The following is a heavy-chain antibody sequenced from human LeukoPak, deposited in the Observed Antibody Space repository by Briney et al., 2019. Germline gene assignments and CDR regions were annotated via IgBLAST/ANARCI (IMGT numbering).Heavy chain of an antibody. V-gene: IGHV1-2*02. J-gene: IGHJ4*02. CDR2: INPNSGGT. D-gene: IGHD3-10*01. Sequence: ASVKVSCKASGYTFTGYYMHWVRQAPGQGLEWMGWINPNSGGTNYAQEFQGRVTMTRDTSISTAYMELSRLRSDDTAVYYCARVWFGETDFDYWGQGTLVTVSS. CDR3: ARVWFGETDFDY. CDR1: GYTFTGYY.